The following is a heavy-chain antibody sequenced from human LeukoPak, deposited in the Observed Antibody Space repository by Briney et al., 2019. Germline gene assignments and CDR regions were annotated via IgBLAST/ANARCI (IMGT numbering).Heavy chain of an antibody. D-gene: IGHD6-19*01. V-gene: IGHV7-4-1*02. J-gene: IGHJ4*02. CDR2: INTNTGNP. CDR1: GGTFSSYA. Sequence: GASVKVSCKASGGTFSSYAITWVRQAPGQGLEWMGWINTNTGNPTYAQGFTGRFVFSLDTSVSTAYLQISSLKAEDTAVYYCARGRSSGWHEGYDYWGQGTLVTVSS. CDR3: ARGRSSGWHEGYDY.